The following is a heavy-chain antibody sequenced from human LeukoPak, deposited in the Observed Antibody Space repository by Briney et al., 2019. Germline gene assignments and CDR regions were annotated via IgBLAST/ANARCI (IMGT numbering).Heavy chain of an antibody. D-gene: IGHD5-18*01. Sequence: GASVKVSCKASGGTFSSYAISWVRQAPGQGLEWMGWISAYNGNTNYAQKLQGRVTMTTDTSTSTAYMELRSLRSDDTAVYYCAREVDTAMELAFDYWGQGTLVTVSS. CDR2: ISAYNGNT. J-gene: IGHJ4*02. CDR1: GGTFSSYA. V-gene: IGHV1-18*01. CDR3: AREVDTAMELAFDY.